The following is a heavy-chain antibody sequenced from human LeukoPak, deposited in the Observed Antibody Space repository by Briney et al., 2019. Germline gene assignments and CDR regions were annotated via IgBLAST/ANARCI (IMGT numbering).Heavy chain of an antibody. CDR2: IKQDGSEK. CDR1: GFTFSTYS. Sequence: PGGSLRLSCAASGFTFSTYSMSWVRQAPGKGLEWVANIKQDGSEKYYVDSVKGRFTISRDNAKNSLYLQMNSLRAEDTAVYYCARVGLPRVGYDFWSGLRPYYYYYYMDVWGKGTTVTVSS. J-gene: IGHJ6*03. V-gene: IGHV3-7*01. CDR3: ARVGLPRVGYDFWSGLRPYYYYYYMDV. D-gene: IGHD3-3*01.